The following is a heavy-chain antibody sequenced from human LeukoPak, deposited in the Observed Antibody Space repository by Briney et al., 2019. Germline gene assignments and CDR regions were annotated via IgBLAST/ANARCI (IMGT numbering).Heavy chain of an antibody. J-gene: IGHJ2*01. Sequence: ASVKVSCKASGYTITDYYLHWVRQTPGQGLEWMGWIIPNTGGTNYAQKFQDWVTMSSDTSISTAYMELSSLRSDDTAVYYCARGSPSYAQWHFDLWGRGTLVTVSS. CDR2: IIPNTGGT. CDR3: ARGSPSYAQWHFDL. D-gene: IGHD2/OR15-2a*01. V-gene: IGHV1-2*04. CDR1: GYTITDYY.